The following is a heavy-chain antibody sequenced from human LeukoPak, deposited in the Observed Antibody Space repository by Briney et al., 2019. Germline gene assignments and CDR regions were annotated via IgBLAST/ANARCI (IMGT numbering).Heavy chain of an antibody. J-gene: IGHJ4*02. CDR1: GFTVGSNY. V-gene: IGHV3-53*01. CDR3: ARVGMATISPLFDY. Sequence: GGSLRLSCAASGFTVGSNYMSWVRQAPGKGLEWVSVIYSGGSTYYADSVKGRFTISRDNSKNTLYLQMNSLRAEDTAVYYCARVGMATISPLFDYWGQGTLVTVSS. CDR2: IYSGGST. D-gene: IGHD5-24*01.